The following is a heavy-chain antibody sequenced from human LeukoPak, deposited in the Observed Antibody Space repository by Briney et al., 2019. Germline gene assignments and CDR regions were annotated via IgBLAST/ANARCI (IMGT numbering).Heavy chain of an antibody. CDR3: AKDRLTATRYWSFDL. V-gene: IGHV3-23*01. J-gene: IGHJ2*01. CDR1: GFTFSSYA. D-gene: IGHD4-17*01. Sequence: PGGSLRLSCAASGFTFSSYAMSWVRQAPGKGLEWVSAISGSGGSTYYADSMKGRFTISRDNSKNTLYLQMNSLRAEDTAVYYCAKDRLTATRYWSFDLWGRGTLVSVSS. CDR2: ISGSGGST.